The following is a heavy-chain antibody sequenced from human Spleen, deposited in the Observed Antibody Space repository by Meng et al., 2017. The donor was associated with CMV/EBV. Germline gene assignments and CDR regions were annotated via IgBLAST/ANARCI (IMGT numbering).Heavy chain of an antibody. D-gene: IGHD4-11*01. CDR3: ARDHLVRHDYSKPHFDS. J-gene: IGHJ4*02. CDR1: GYTFTGYY. V-gene: IGHV1-2*02. Sequence: ASVKVSCKASGYTFTGYYMHWVRQAPGQGLEWMGWIAPNSGGTNYAQKFQGRVTMTRDTSTSTVYMELSSLTSEDTAVYYCARDHLVRHDYSKPHFDSWGQGTLVTVSS. CDR2: IAPNSGGT.